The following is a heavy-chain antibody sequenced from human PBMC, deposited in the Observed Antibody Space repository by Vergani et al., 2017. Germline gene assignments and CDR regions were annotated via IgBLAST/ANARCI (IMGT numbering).Heavy chain of an antibody. CDR2: IKEDGTEK. CDR1: GFNVGHYW. J-gene: IGHJ4*02. CDR3: ARXGVPRCCIVGAPDF. V-gene: IGHV3-7*01. Sequence: EVQLVESGGDFVQPGGSLTLSCAASGFNVGHYWMSWVRQAPGKGLEWVANIKEDGTEKYYLDSVKGRFTISRDIAENSIYLEMNSLRVEDTAVYYCARXGVPRCCIVGAPDFWGQGTQVTVSS. D-gene: IGHD1-26*01.